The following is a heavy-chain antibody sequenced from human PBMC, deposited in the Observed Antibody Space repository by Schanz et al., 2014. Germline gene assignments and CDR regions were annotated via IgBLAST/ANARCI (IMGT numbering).Heavy chain of an antibody. CDR3: ARDSLPIVGATVDY. Sequence: EVQLVESGGGLIQPGGSLRLSCVASGFTVSSNYMSWVRQAPGKGLEWVANIKQDGSEKYYVDSVKGRFTISRDNAKNSLYLQMNSLRAEDTAVYYCARDSLPIVGATVDYWGQGTLVTVSS. V-gene: IGHV3-7*01. J-gene: IGHJ4*02. D-gene: IGHD1-26*01. CDR2: IKQDGSEK. CDR1: GFTVSSNY.